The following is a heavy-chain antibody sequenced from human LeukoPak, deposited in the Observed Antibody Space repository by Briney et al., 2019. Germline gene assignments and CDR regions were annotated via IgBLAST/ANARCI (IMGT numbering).Heavy chain of an antibody. V-gene: IGHV3-23*01. D-gene: IGHD2-2*01. J-gene: IGHJ6*03. CDR2: ISGSGDST. CDR3: AKVTHNLYFSSTSYYYYMDV. Sequence: PGGSLRLSCAASGFTFSSYAMSWVRQAPGKGLEWVSAISGSGDSTYYADSVKGRFTISRDNSKNTLYLQMNSLRAEDTAVYYCAKVTHNLYFSSTSYYYYMDVWGKGTTVTVSS. CDR1: GFTFSSYA.